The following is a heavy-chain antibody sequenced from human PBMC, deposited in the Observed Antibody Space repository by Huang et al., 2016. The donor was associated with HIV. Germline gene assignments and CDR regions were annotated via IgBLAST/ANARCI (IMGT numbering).Heavy chain of an antibody. CDR3: ARHREGPVAYYSGWGSHLNYMDV. J-gene: IGHJ6*03. D-gene: IGHD3-10*01. CDR2: IYYKGRT. CDR1: GGSIRSSDYH. Sequence: QLLLQESGPGLVKPSEALALTCAVSGGSIRSSDYHWGWIRQPPGKGLEWVGGIYYKGRTHDSASLKSRVTIAVDTSKNLFFLNLTSMTAADTAVYYCARHREGPVAYYSGWGSHLNYMDVWGRGRTVVVSS. V-gene: IGHV4-39*01.